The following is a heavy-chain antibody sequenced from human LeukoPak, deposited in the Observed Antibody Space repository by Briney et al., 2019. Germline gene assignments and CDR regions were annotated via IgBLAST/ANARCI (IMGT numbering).Heavy chain of an antibody. J-gene: IGHJ2*01. Sequence: PSETLSLTCTVSGGSISSSSYYWSWIRQPAGKGLEWIGRIYTSGSTNYNPSLKSRVTMSVDTSKNQFSLKLSSVTAADTAVYYCAGDSSSWRLRWYFDLWGRGTLVTVSS. CDR1: GGSISSSSYY. CDR3: AGDSSSWRLRWYFDL. V-gene: IGHV4-61*02. D-gene: IGHD6-13*01. CDR2: IYTSGST.